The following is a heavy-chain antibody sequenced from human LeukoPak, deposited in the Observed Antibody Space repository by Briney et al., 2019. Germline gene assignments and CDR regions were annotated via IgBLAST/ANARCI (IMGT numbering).Heavy chain of an antibody. CDR2: INSYGSTT. D-gene: IGHD3-10*01. CDR1: GFTFITYW. CDR3: ARAFGSGSQVINYFDF. V-gene: IGHV3-74*03. J-gene: IGHJ4*02. Sequence: GGSLRLSCAASGFTFITYWMHWVRQAPGKGLVWVSSINSYGSTTTYADSVKGRFTISRDNAKNMVYLQMNSLRAEDTAVYYCARAFGSGSQVINYFDFRGQGTLVTVSS.